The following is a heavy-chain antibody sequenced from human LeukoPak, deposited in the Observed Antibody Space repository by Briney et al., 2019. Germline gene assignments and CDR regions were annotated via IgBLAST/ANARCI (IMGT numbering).Heavy chain of an antibody. CDR3: ARDYGGNSVLDS. V-gene: IGHV3-53*01. D-gene: IGHD4-23*01. Sequence: GGSLRLSCAVSGFIVSNNYMSWVRQAPGKGLEWVSVIYSGGSTYYADSVKGRFSISRDYSKNTLYLQMNRLRAEDTAVYYCARDYGGNSVLDSWGQGTLVTVSS. CDR1: GFIVSNNY. J-gene: IGHJ5*02. CDR2: IYSGGST.